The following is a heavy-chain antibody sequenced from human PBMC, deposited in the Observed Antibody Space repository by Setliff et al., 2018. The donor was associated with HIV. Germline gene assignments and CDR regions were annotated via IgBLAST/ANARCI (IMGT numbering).Heavy chain of an antibody. CDR3: ARGKVLRGNILYY. V-gene: IGHV4-38-2*01. CDR1: GYSMSSGFY. Sequence: PSETLSLTCGVSGYSMSSGFYWGWVRQPPGRGLEWIGSVYYSGSTYYNPSLKSRVTISVDTSKNQLSLKLTSMTAADTAVYYCARGKVLRGNILYYWGQGTLVTVS. J-gene: IGHJ4*02. CDR2: VYYSGST. D-gene: IGHD2-8*01.